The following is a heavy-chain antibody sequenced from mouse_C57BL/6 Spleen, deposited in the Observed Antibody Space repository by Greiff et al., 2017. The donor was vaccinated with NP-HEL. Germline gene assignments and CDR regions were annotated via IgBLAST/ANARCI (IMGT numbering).Heavy chain of an antibody. D-gene: IGHD2-4*01. CDR3: ARVNDYDGHYYAMDY. J-gene: IGHJ4*01. CDR1: GFNIKNTY. Sequence: VHVKQSVAELVRPGASVKLSCTASGFNIKNTYMHWVKQRPEQGLEWIGRIDPANGNTKYAPKFQGKATITADTSSNTAYLQLSSLTSEDTAIYYCARVNDYDGHYYAMDYWGQGTSVTVSS. V-gene: IGHV14-3*01. CDR2: IDPANGNT.